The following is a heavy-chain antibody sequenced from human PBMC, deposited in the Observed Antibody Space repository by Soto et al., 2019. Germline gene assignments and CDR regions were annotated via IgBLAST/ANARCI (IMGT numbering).Heavy chain of an antibody. J-gene: IGHJ5*02. CDR3: ARDNDYRFDP. CDR1: GYTFTSDG. D-gene: IGHD4-17*01. Sequence: QVQLIQSGTEVKRPGASVKVSCKASGYTFTSDGISWVRQAPGHGLEWMGWISVYNGNTNYAQKLQGRVTMTTDTSTNTAYMELRTLRSDDTAVYYCARDNDYRFDPRGQGTLVTVSS. CDR2: ISVYNGNT. V-gene: IGHV1-18*04.